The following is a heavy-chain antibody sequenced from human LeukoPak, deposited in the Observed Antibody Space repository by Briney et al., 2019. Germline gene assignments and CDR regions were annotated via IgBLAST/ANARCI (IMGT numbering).Heavy chain of an antibody. Sequence: SETLSLTCAVYGGSFSGYYWSWSRQPPGKGLEWIGSIYHSGSTYYNPSLKSRVTISVDTSKNQFSLKLSSVTAAATAVYYCARVGYSSGWPNYFDYWGQGTLVTVSS. CDR2: IYHSGST. CDR1: GGSFSGYY. D-gene: IGHD6-19*01. J-gene: IGHJ4*02. CDR3: ARVGYSSGWPNYFDY. V-gene: IGHV4-34*01.